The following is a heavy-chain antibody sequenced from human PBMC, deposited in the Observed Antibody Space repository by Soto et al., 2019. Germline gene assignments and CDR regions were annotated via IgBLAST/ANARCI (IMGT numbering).Heavy chain of an antibody. CDR3: ARSHALGYCSSTSCYSDYYYGMDV. CDR2: IYPGDSDT. J-gene: IGHJ6*02. V-gene: IGHV5-51*01. Sequence: LKISCKGSGYSFTSYWIGWVRQMPGKGLEWMGIIYPGDSDTRYSPSFQGQVTISADKSISTAYLQWSSLKASDTAMYYCARSHALGYCSSTSCYSDYYYGMDVWGQGTTVTVSS. D-gene: IGHD2-2*01. CDR1: GYSFTSYW.